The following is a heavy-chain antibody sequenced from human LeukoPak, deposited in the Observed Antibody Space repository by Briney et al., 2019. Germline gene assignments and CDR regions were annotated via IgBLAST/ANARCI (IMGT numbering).Heavy chain of an antibody. CDR1: GGSISGDY. Sequence: SESLSLTCTVSGGSISGDYWGWTRQPPGKGLEFIGYIYYTGSTNYNPSLKSPVSISLDTSKNQFSLKLTSVTAADTAVYYCARHTWGNGMDVWGQRNTGSASS. V-gene: IGHV4-59*08. D-gene: IGHD3-16*01. CDR3: ARHTWGNGMDV. CDR2: IYYTGST. J-gene: IGHJ6*02.